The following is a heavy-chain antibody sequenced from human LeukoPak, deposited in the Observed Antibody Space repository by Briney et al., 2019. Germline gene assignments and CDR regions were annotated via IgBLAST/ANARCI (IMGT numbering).Heavy chain of an antibody. CDR1: GYTFTGYY. CDR3: ARERGGGSYGYYYYYMDV. D-gene: IGHD1-26*01. CDR2: INPNSGGT. J-gene: IGHJ6*03. V-gene: IGHV1-2*02. Sequence: ASVKVSCKASGYTFTGYYMHWVRQAPGQGLEWMGWINPNSGGTNYAQKFQGRVTMTRDTSISTAYMELSRLRSDDTAVHYCARERGGGSYGYYYYYMDVWGKGTTVTVSS.